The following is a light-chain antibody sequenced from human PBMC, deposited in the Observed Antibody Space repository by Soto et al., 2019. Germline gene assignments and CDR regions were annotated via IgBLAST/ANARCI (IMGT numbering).Light chain of an antibody. J-gene: IGKJ1*01. Sequence: EIMMTQSPATLSVSPGERATLSCRASQSVSSNLAWYQQKPGQAPRLLIYGASTRATGIPARFSGSGSGTEFTLTISSLQSEDFAVYYCKQYNNWPPWTFGQGTKLDIK. CDR1: QSVSSN. CDR2: GAS. V-gene: IGKV3-15*01. CDR3: KQYNNWPPWT.